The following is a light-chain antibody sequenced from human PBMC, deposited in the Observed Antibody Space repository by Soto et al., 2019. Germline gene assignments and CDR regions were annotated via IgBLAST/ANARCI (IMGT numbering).Light chain of an antibody. J-gene: IGKJ3*01. CDR1: QPIKTW. CDR2: TAS. V-gene: IGKV1-12*02. CDR3: QQAASFPFT. Sequence: DIPLTQSPASVSAAVGDRINISCRASQPIKTWLAWYQQKPGKGPNLLIYTASTLETGVPSRFSVSGSGTDFPLTISSLQPEDAAIYSCQQAASFPFTFGPGAKV.